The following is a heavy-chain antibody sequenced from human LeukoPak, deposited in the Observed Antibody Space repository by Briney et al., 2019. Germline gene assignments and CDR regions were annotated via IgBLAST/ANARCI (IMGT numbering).Heavy chain of an antibody. J-gene: IGHJ6*03. V-gene: IGHV3-23*01. CDR1: GFTFDDYA. D-gene: IGHD2-15*01. CDR2: VSGSGGSI. Sequence: GSLRLSCAASGFTFDDYAMHWVRQAPGKGLEWVSSVSGSGGSIYYADSVKGRFTSSRDNSKNTLYLQMNSLRAEDTAVYYCARVLRYCSGGNCYSGGLGYMDVWGKGTTVTISS. CDR3: ARVLRYCSGGNCYSGGLGYMDV.